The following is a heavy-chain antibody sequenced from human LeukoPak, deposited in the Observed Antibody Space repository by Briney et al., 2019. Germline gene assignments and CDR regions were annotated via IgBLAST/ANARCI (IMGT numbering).Heavy chain of an antibody. J-gene: IGHJ4*02. D-gene: IGHD6-13*01. CDR3: ASSPAYSSSWYAIDN. V-gene: IGHV3-13*01. Sequence: GGSLRLSCAASGFTFSNYDMHWVRQAAGKGLEWVSGIGTAGDTYYPASVKGRFTISRENARNSLYLQMNSLSAGDTAVYYCASSPAYSSSWYAIDNWGQGTLVTVSS. CDR1: GFTFSNYD. CDR2: IGTAGDT.